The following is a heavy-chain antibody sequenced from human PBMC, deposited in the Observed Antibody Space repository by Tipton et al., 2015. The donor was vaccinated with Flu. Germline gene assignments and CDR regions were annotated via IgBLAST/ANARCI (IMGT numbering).Heavy chain of an antibody. CDR3: ARDGGRGSSPYYFDY. CDR1: GGSMSGYY. D-gene: IGHD3-16*01. CDR2: INTSGST. Sequence: TLSLTCTVSGGSMSGYYWNWIRQPAGKRLEWIGRINTSGSTNYNPSLKSRVTMSVDASKNQFSLKLSSVTAADTAVYYCARDGGRGSSPYYFDYWGQGTLVTVSS. V-gene: IGHV4-4*07. J-gene: IGHJ4*02.